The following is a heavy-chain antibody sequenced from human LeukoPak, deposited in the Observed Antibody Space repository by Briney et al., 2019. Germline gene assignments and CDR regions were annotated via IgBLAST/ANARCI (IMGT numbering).Heavy chain of an antibody. CDR2: TSYDGSNK. D-gene: IGHD3-22*01. J-gene: IGHJ4*02. V-gene: IGHV3-30-3*01. CDR1: GFTFSSYS. Sequence: GGSLRLSCAASGFTFSSYSMHWVRQAPGKGLEWVAVTSYDGSNKYYADSVKGQFIISRDNSKNTLYLQMNSLRAEGTAVYYCAREGRPSGYDSSGLFDCWGQGTLVTVSS. CDR3: AREGRPSGYDSSGLFDC.